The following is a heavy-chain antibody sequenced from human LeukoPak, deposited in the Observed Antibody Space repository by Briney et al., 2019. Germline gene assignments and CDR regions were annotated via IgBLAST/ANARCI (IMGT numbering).Heavy chain of an antibody. CDR2: IHSDGTT. J-gene: IGHJ4*02. D-gene: IGHD3-16*01. V-gene: IGHV4-4*09. CDR3: ARLNFRGGEALHFDS. CDR1: GGSLTNYY. Sequence: SETLSLTCSVSGGSLTNYYWGWIRQPPGKGLEFIGYIHSDGTTNYDSSLQSRVAISLDTSKIQFSLRLYSVTAADTALYFCARLNFRGGEALHFDSWGQGTLVAVSS.